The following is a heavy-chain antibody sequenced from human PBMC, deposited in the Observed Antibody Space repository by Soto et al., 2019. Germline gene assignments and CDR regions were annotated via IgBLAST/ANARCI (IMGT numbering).Heavy chain of an antibody. CDR1: GGSISSSSYY. V-gene: IGHV4-39*01. CDR2: IYYSGST. CDR3: SGHHSTIYYYYYMDV. J-gene: IGHJ6*03. D-gene: IGHD5-12*01. Sequence: TSETLSLTCTVSGGSISSSSYYWGWIRQPPGKGLEWIGSIYYSGSTYYNPSLKSRVTISVDTSKNQFSLKLSSVTAADTAVCYCSGHHSTIYYYYYMDVRGKGTTVTGSS.